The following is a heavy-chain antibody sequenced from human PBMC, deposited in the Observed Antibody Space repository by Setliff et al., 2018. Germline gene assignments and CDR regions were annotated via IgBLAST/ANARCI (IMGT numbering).Heavy chain of an antibody. CDR3: RFWSGYYKNDY. Sequence: SETPSLTCTLSGGSLTQRYWSWVRQPPGKGLEWIGYVYYNGNTNYIPSLKSRLTISVDTSKNQFSLKLSSVTAADTAMYYCRFWSGYYKNDYWGQGTLVTVSS. CDR1: GGSLTQRY. CDR2: VYYNGNT. J-gene: IGHJ4*02. D-gene: IGHD3-3*01. V-gene: IGHV4-59*11.